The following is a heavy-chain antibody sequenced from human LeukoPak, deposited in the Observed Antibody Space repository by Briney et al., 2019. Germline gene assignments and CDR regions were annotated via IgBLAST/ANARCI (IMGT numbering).Heavy chain of an antibody. V-gene: IGHV3-15*01. CDR2: IKSKTDGGTT. CDR3: TTAQIYVPYDAFDI. J-gene: IGHJ3*02. CDR1: GFTFSNAW. D-gene: IGHD3-16*01. Sequence: PGGSLRLSCAASGFTFSNAWMSWVRQAPGKGLEWVGRIKSKTDGGTTDYAAPVKGRFTISRDDSKNTLYLQMNSLKTEDTAVYYCTTAQIYVPYDAFDIWGQGTMVTISS.